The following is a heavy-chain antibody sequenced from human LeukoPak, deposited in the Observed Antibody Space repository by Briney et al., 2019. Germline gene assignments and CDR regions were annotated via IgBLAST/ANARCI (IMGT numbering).Heavy chain of an antibody. CDR2: MNPNSGNT. CDR1: GYTFTSYD. V-gene: IGHV1-8*01. Sequence: ASVKVSCKASGYTFTSYDINWVRQATGQGLEWMGWMNPNSGNTGYAQKFQGRVTMTRNTSISTAYMELSSLRAEDTAVYYCARDKLWFGEFQYYDAFDIWGQGTMVTVSS. D-gene: IGHD3-10*01. J-gene: IGHJ3*02. CDR3: ARDKLWFGEFQYYDAFDI.